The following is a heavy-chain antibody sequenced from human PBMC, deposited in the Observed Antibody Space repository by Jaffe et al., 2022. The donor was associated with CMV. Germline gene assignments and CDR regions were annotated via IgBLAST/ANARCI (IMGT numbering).Heavy chain of an antibody. D-gene: IGHD6-13*01. CDR1: GFTFSSYS. CDR2: ISSSSSYI. Sequence: EVQLVESGGGLVKPGGSLRLSCAASGFTFSSYSMNWVRQAPGKGLEWVSSISSSSSYIYYADSVKGRFTISRDNAKNSLYLQMNSLRAEDTAVYYCARVWGPVSSSWDGAFDIWGQGTMVTVSS. CDR3: ARVWGPVSSSWDGAFDI. J-gene: IGHJ3*02. V-gene: IGHV3-21*01.